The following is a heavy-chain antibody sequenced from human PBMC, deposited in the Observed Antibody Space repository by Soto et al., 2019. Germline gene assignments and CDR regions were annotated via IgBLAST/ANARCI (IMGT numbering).Heavy chain of an antibody. CDR2: INSDGSST. V-gene: IGHV3-74*01. D-gene: IGHD4-17*01. CDR3: ARDDYGAYGSSDAFDI. Sequence: PGGSLRLSCAASGFTFSSYWMHWVRQAPGKGLVWVSRINSDGSSTSYADSVKGRFTISRDNAKNTLYLQMNSLRAEDTVVFYCARDDYGAYGSSDAFDIWGQGTMVTVSS. J-gene: IGHJ3*02. CDR1: GFTFSSYW.